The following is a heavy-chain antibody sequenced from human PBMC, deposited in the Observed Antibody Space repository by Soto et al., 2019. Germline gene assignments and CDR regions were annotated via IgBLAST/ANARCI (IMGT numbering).Heavy chain of an antibody. CDR2: FDPEDGET. CDR3: ATGDPRSGYYSYYFDY. V-gene: IGHV1-24*01. J-gene: IGHJ4*02. Sequence: ASVKVSCKVSGYTLTELSMRWVRQAPGKGLEWMGGFDPEDGETIYAQKFQGRVTMTEDTSTDTAYMELSSLRSEDTAVYYCATGDPRSGYYSYYFDYWGQGTLVTVSS. CDR1: GYTLTELS. D-gene: IGHD3-22*01.